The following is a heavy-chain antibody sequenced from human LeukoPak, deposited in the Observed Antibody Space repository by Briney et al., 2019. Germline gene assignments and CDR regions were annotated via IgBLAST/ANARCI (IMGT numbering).Heavy chain of an antibody. CDR1: GFTFSNYW. D-gene: IGHD3-9*01. CDR2: IKQDGSEK. J-gene: IGHJ4*02. Sequence: GGSLRLSCAASGFTFSNYWMNWVRQAPGKGLEWVANIKQDGSEKYYVDSVKGRFTISRDNAKNSLYLQMNSLGVEDTAVYYCARVFSAVTGSPFDYWGQGTLVTVSS. V-gene: IGHV3-7*03. CDR3: ARVFSAVTGSPFDY.